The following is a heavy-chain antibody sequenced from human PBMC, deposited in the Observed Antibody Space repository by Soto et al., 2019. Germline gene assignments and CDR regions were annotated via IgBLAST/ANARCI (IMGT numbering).Heavy chain of an antibody. V-gene: IGHV4-34*01. D-gene: IGHD3-9*01. CDR2: INHSGST. J-gene: IGHJ5*02. Sequence: SETLSLTCAVYGGSFSGYYWSWIRQPPGKGLEWIGEINHSGSTNYNPSLKSRVTISVDTSKNQFSLKLSSVTAADTAVYYCARATEDYDILTGYYFDLSGPRYNWFDPWGQGTLVTVSS. CDR3: ARATEDYDILTGYYFDLSGPRYNWFDP. CDR1: GGSFSGYY.